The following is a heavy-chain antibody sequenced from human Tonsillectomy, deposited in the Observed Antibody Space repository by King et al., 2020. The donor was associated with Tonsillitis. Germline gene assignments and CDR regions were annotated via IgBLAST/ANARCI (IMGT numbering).Heavy chain of an antibody. CDR1: GFNFSRYT. D-gene: IGHD3-22*01. J-gene: IGHJ3*01. Sequence: EVQLVESGGGLVKPGGSLRLSCVASGFNFSRYTMNWVRQAPGKGPEWVSFVTSSGKFMNYADSAKGGFTVSRDNARNSLYLQMNSQRAEDTAMYYCASTWSYDRGGYNYVVFAGWGRGRIVTVPS. CDR3: ASTWSYDRGGYNYVVFAG. CDR2: VTSSGKFM. V-gene: IGHV3-21*01.